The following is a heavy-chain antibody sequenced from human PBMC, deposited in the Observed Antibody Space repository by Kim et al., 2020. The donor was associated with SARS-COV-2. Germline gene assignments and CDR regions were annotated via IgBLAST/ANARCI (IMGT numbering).Heavy chain of an antibody. Sequence: GGSLRLSCAASGFTFSSYSMNWVRQAPGKGLEWVSSISSSSSYIYYADSVKGRFTISRDNAKNSLYLQMNSLRAEDTAVYYCASVIVVVPAAMSRDVWGQGTTVTVSS. CDR1: GFTFSSYS. V-gene: IGHV3-21*01. D-gene: IGHD2-2*01. J-gene: IGHJ6*02. CDR2: ISSSSSYI. CDR3: ASVIVVVPAAMSRDV.